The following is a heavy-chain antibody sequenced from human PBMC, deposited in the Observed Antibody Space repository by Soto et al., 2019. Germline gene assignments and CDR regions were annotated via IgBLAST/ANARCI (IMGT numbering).Heavy chain of an antibody. J-gene: IGHJ6*02. V-gene: IGHV1-2*02. Sequence: SGYTFTGYYMHWVRQAPGQGLEWMGWINPNSGGTNYAQKFQGRVTMTRDTSISTAYMEPSRLRSDDTAVYYCARDLQGFSILYYYYGMDVWGQGTTVTVS. D-gene: IGHD2-21*01. CDR2: INPNSGGT. CDR1: GYTFTGYY. CDR3: ARDLQGFSILYYYYGMDV.